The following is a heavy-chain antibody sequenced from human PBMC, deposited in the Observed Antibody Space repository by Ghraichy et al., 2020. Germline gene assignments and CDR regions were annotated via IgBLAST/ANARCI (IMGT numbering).Heavy chain of an antibody. J-gene: IGHJ5*02. Sequence: ASVKVSCKASGYIFNRYAIHWVRQAPGQRPEWVGWVNTASGIAEYSQRLEGRVTIARDTSAATAYMELSNLRSEDTAVYYCAKDGGSGWYDLSWGPGTLVTVSS. D-gene: IGHD6-19*01. V-gene: IGHV1-3*04. CDR3: AKDGGSGWYDLS. CDR1: GYIFNRYA. CDR2: VNTASGIA.